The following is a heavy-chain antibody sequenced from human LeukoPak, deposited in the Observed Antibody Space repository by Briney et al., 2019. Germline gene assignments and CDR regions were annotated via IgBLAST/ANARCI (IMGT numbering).Heavy chain of an antibody. Sequence: PGGSLRLSCTASGFTFGDYAMSWVRQAPGKGLEWVGFIRSTAYGRTTEYAASVKGRFTISRDDSKNIAYLQMDRLKTEDTVVYYCTIVRSGSPTFDYWGEGALVTVSS. CDR2: IRSTAYGRTT. J-gene: IGHJ4*02. CDR1: GFTFGDYA. D-gene: IGHD6-19*01. V-gene: IGHV3-49*04. CDR3: TIVRSGSPTFDY.